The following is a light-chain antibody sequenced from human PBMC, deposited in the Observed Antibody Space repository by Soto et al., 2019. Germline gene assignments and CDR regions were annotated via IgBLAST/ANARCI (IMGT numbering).Light chain of an antibody. CDR2: YNN. Sequence: QSVLTQPPSASGTPGQRVTISCSGSSSNIGSNYVYWYQQLPGTAPKLLIYYNNQRPSGVPDRFSVSKSGTSASLAISGLRSEDEADYYCSAWDDSLRAVVFGGGTKLTVL. J-gene: IGLJ2*01. V-gene: IGLV1-47*01. CDR1: SSNIGSNY. CDR3: SAWDDSLRAVV.